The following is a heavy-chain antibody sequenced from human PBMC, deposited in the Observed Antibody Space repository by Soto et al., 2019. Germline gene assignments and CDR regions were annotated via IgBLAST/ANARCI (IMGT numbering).Heavy chain of an antibody. V-gene: IGHV4-4*02. Sequence: SETLSLTCAVSGGSISSSNWWSWVRQPPGKGLEWIGEIYHSGSTNYNPSLKSRVTISADKSISTAYLQWSSLKASDTAMYYCALVGYYDILTGYYLLPKRGYYYYMDVWGKGTTVTVSS. CDR2: IYHSGST. D-gene: IGHD3-9*01. CDR3: ALVGYYDILTGYYLLPKRGYYYYMDV. J-gene: IGHJ6*03. CDR1: GGSISSSNW.